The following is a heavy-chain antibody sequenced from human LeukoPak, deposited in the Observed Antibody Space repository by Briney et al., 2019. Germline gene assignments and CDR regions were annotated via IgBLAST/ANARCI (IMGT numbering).Heavy chain of an antibody. V-gene: IGHV4-4*07. CDR1: GGSIGSYY. CDR2: IYISGSS. J-gene: IGHJ6*02. Sequence: PAETLSLTCSASGGSIGSYYWNWIRQPAGKGLEWIGRIYISGSSNYNPSLKSRVTMSVDTSKNQLTLRLSSVTAADTAVYYCARGAAGTGHYYYYYGMDVWGQGTTVTVSS. D-gene: IGHD6-13*01. CDR3: ARGAAGTGHYYYYYGMDV.